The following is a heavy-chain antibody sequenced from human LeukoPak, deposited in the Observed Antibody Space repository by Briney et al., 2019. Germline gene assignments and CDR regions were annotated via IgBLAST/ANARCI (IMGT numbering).Heavy chain of an antibody. CDR1: GASISNAGYY. CDR3: ARDAVTGLLRGVNAFDI. J-gene: IGHJ3*02. CDR2: IFSSGST. V-gene: IGHV4-31*03. Sequence: SETLSLTCSVSGASISNAGYYWSWIRQRPGKGLEWIGYIFSSGSTYYNPSLESRGTISSDTSKNQFSLKLSSVTVADTAVYYCARDAVTGLLRGVNAFDIWGQGTMVTVSS. D-gene: IGHD2-15*01.